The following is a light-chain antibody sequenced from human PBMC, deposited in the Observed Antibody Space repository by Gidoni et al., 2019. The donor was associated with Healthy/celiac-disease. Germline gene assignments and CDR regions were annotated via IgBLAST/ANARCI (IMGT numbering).Light chain of an antibody. Sequence: IVLTQSPATLSLSPGERATLSCRASQSVSSYLAWYQQKPGPAPRLLIYDASNRATGIPARCSGSGYGTDFTLTISSLEPEDFAVDYCQQRSNWPPYSFGQGTKLEIK. CDR3: QQRSNWPPYS. V-gene: IGKV3-11*01. CDR1: QSVSSY. J-gene: IGKJ2*03. CDR2: DAS.